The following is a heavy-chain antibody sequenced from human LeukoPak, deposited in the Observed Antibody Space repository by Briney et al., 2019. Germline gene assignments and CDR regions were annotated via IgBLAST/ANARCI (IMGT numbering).Heavy chain of an antibody. CDR3: AREFTGYGNTDY. CDR1: GFTFSNAW. CDR2: IRSDGVEK. Sequence: GGSLRLSCAASGFTFSNAWMSWVRQAPGKGLEWVANIRSDGVEKYYVDSVRGRFTISTDTAKNTLYLQMNSLRADDTAVYYCAREFTGYGNTDYWGQGTLVTVSS. J-gene: IGHJ4*02. V-gene: IGHV3-7*03. D-gene: IGHD5-12*01.